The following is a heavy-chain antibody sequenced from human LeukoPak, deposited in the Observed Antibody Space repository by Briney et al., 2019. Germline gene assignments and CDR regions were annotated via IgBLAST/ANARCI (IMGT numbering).Heavy chain of an antibody. Sequence: GGSVRLFCAVCGLPLSTYEMNWVRQAPGKGREGVSYISSSSSAIQYAASVKGRFTISRDNAKNSLYLQKNSLRAEDTAVYYCATKVAGTSHFSYWGQGTLVTVSS. J-gene: IGHJ4*02. CDR3: ATKVAGTSHFSY. CDR1: GLPLSTYE. D-gene: IGHD6-19*01. CDR2: ISSSSSAI. V-gene: IGHV3-48*03.